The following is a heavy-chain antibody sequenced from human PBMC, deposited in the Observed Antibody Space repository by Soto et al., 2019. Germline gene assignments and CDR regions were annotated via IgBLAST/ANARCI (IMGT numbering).Heavy chain of an antibody. CDR3: ARDTCYDSSGYYDFGY. V-gene: IGHV4-59*01. J-gene: IGHJ4*02. CDR2: IYYSGST. CDR1: GGYIGDYD. Sequence: PSETLSLTSTVSGGYIGDYDWSWIRKHPRKGLEWIGYIYYSGSTNYNPSLKSRVTISVDTSKNQFSLKLSSVTAADTAVYYCARDTCYDSSGYYDFGYWGQGTLVTVSS. D-gene: IGHD3-22*01.